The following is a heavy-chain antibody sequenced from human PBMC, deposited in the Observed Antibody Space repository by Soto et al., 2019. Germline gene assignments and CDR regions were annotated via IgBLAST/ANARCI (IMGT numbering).Heavy chain of an antibody. D-gene: IGHD6-13*01. CDR2: INHSGST. V-gene: IGHV4-34*01. CDR3: ARDHSSSWRYYYYYGMDV. CDR1: GGSFSGYY. J-gene: IGHJ6*02. Sequence: SETLSLTCAVYGGSFSGYYWSWIRQPPGKGLEWIGEINHSGSTNYNPSLKSRVTISVDTSKNQFSLKLSSVTAADTAVYYCARDHSSSWRYYYYYGMDVWGQGTTVTVSS.